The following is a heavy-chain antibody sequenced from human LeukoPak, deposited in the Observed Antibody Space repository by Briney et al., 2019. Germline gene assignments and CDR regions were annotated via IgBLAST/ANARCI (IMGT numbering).Heavy chain of an antibody. D-gene: IGHD2-8*02. CDR1: GYSFTSYW. CDR3: ARAPQRRVVYAMTAFDY. V-gene: IGHV5-51*01. CDR2: IYPGDSDT. J-gene: IGHJ4*02. Sequence: GESLKISCKGSGYSFTSYWIGWVRQMPGKGLEWMGIIYPGDSDTRYSPSFQGQVTISADKSISTAYLQWSSLKASDTAMYYCARAPQRRVVYAMTAFDYWGQGTLVTVSS.